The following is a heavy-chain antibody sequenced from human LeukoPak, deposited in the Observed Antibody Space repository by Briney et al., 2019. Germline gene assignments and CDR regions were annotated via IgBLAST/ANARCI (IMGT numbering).Heavy chain of an antibody. V-gene: IGHV3-33*01. CDR2: IWYDGSNK. J-gene: IGHJ6*04. CDR1: GFTFSSYG. D-gene: IGHD6-13*01. CDR3: ATAPYSSSWYDYYYGMDV. Sequence: GSLRLSCAASGFTFSSYGMHWVRQAPGKGLEWVAVIWYDGSNKYYADSVKGRFTISRDNSKNTLYLQMNSLRAEDTAVYYCATAPYSSSWYDYYYGMDVWGKGTTVTVSS.